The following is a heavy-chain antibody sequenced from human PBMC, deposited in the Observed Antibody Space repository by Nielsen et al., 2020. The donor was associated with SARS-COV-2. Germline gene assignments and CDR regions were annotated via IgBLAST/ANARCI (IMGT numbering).Heavy chain of an antibody. V-gene: IGHV3-30*04. D-gene: IGHD3-16*01. CDR3: ARDETTFGGVYFLFDY. J-gene: IGHJ4*02. Sequence: GESLKISCAASGFTFSSYAMHWVHQAPGKGLEWVAVISYDGSNKYYADSVKGRFTISRDNSKNTLYLQMNSLRAEDTAVYYCARDETTFGGVYFLFDYWGQGTLVTVSS. CDR2: ISYDGSNK. CDR1: GFTFSSYA.